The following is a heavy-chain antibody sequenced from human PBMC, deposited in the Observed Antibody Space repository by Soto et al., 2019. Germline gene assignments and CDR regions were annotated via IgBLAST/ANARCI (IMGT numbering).Heavy chain of an antibody. Sequence: ASVKVSCKXSGYTFTSYGIHWVRQAPGQRLEWMGWINAANGDTKYSPKFQGRVTITRDTSASTAYMELSSLRSEDTAVYYCVRRHVSATGIDWFDPWGQGTLVTVSS. CDR1: GYTFTSYG. D-gene: IGHD6-13*01. J-gene: IGHJ5*02. V-gene: IGHV1-3*01. CDR3: VRRHVSATGIDWFDP. CDR2: INAANGDT.